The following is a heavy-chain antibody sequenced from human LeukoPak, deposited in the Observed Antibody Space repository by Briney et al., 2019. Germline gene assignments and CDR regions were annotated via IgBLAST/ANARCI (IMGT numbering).Heavy chain of an antibody. J-gene: IGHJ4*02. CDR3: ARWQFILVDDSSGYYSH. V-gene: IGHV4-34*01. CDR1: GGSFSGYY. CDR2: INHSGST. D-gene: IGHD3-22*01. Sequence: PSETLSLTCAVYGGSFSGYYWSWIRQPPGKGLEWTGEINHSGSTNYNPSLKSRVTISVDTSKNQFSLKLSSVTAADTAVYYCARWQFILVDDSSGYYSHWGQGTLVTVSS.